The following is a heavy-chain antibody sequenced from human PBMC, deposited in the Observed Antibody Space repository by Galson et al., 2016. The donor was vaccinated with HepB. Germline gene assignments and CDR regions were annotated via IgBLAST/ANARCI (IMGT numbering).Heavy chain of an antibody. CDR2: IKEDGSEK. CDR1: GFTFSSHW. J-gene: IGHJ4*02. Sequence: SLRLSCAASGFTFSSHWMTWVRQAPGKGLEWVANIKEDGSEKYYVDSLKGRFTISRDNAKNSLYLQMDSLRAEDTAVYYCVRDGLWSFDYWGQGTLVTVSS. V-gene: IGHV3-7*01. CDR3: VRDGLWSFDY. D-gene: IGHD4/OR15-4a*01.